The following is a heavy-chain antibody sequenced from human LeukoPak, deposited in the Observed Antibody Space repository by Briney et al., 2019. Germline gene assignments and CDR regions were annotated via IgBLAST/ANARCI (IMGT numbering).Heavy chain of an antibody. J-gene: IGHJ4*02. Sequence: RGSLRLSCAASGFTFSSYAMHWVRQAPGKGLEYVSAISSNGGSTYYANSVKGRFTISRDNSKNTLYLQMGSLRAEDMAVYYCARASSYDYVWGSYRPPPDYWGQGTLVTVSS. V-gene: IGHV3-64*01. CDR1: GFTFSSYA. CDR3: ARASSYDYVWGSYRPPPDY. CDR2: ISSNGGST. D-gene: IGHD3-16*02.